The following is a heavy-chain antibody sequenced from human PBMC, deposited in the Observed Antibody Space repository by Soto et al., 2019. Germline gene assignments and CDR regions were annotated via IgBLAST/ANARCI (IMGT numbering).Heavy chain of an antibody. CDR3: ARAPRSDFWSGYYPNY. CDR2: IYYSGST. CDR1: GGSISSSSYY. Sequence: SETLSLTCTVSGGSISSSSYYWGWIRQPPGKGLEWIGSIYYSGSTYYNPSLKSRVTISVDTSKNQFSLKLSSVPAADTAVYYCARAPRSDFWSGYYPNYWGQGTLVTVSS. J-gene: IGHJ4*02. D-gene: IGHD3-3*01. V-gene: IGHV4-39*01.